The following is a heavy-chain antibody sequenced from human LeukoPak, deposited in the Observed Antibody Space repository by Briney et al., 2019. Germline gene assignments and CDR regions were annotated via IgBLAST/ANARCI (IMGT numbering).Heavy chain of an antibody. J-gene: IGHJ6*02. CDR1: GGSISSGGYY. Sequence: SETLSLTCTVSGGSISSGGYYWSWIRQHPGKGLEWIGYTYYSGSTYYNPSLKSRVTISVDTSKNQFSLKLSSVTAADTAVYYCASLRHYGDPLYYYYYGMDVWGQGTTVTVSS. CDR3: ASLRHYGDPLYYYYYGMDV. CDR2: TYYSGST. D-gene: IGHD4-17*01. V-gene: IGHV4-31*03.